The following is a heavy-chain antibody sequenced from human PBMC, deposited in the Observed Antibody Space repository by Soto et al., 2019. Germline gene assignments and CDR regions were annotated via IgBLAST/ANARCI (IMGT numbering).Heavy chain of an antibody. V-gene: IGHV2-5*02. D-gene: IGHD6-6*01. CDR1: GFSLTTTGVG. CDR2: IYWDDDE. CDR3: ALGIAARPFDS. Sequence: QISLKESGPALVKPTQTLTLTCSFSGFSLTTTGVGVGWIRQPPGKALEWLALIYWDDDERYNPSLKNRLTITKDTSKNLVVLTMTNVDPVDTATYYCALGIAARPFDSWGQGTLVTDSS. J-gene: IGHJ4*02.